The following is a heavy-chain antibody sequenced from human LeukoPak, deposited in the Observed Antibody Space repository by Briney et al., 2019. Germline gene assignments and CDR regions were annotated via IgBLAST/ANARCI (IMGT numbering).Heavy chain of an antibody. J-gene: IGHJ6*02. CDR2: ISWNSGSI. Sequence: GGSLRLSCAASGFTFDDYAMHWVRQAPGKGLEWVSGISWNSGSIGYADSVKGRFTISRDNAKNSLYLQMNSLRAEDTAVYYCARDAYCSSTSCYVYYYYGMDVWGQGTTVTVSS. D-gene: IGHD2-2*01. V-gene: IGHV3-9*01. CDR1: GFTFDDYA. CDR3: ARDAYCSSTSCYVYYYYGMDV.